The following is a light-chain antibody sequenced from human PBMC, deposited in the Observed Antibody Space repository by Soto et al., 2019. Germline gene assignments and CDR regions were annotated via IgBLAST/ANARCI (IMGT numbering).Light chain of an antibody. J-gene: IGKJ1*01. CDR1: QSISSY. CDR3: QQSYSTPTRT. Sequence: DIQMTQSPSSLSASVGDRVTITCRASQSISSYLNWYQQKPGKAPKLLIYAASSLQSGVPSRFSGSGSGTDFTVTISSLQPEDFATYYCQQSYSTPTRTFGQGTKEEMK. V-gene: IGKV1-39*01. CDR2: AAS.